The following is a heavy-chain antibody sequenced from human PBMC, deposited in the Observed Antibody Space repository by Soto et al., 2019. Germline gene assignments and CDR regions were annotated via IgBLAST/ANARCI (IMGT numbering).Heavy chain of an antibody. CDR3: VTLQNDYGGRGT. J-gene: IGHJ4*02. V-gene: IGHV4-61*01. CDR2: MSFSGST. D-gene: IGHD4-17*01. CDR1: GRYVSSGNYH. Sequence: QVQLQESGPGLLKPSETLALTCTVSGRYVSSGNYHCNWVRQPPGEGPEGIGIMSFSGSTRYNSYLKSGLTISKKTTNSQLCLKLTSVAAAEPDVYYCVTLQNDYGGRGTWSRGTLVTVSS.